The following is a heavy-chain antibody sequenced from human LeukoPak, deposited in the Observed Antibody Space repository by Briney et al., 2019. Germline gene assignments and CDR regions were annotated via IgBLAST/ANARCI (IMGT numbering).Heavy chain of an antibody. CDR3: ARDHHCSGGSCPNWFDP. V-gene: IGHV1-69*05. CDR2: IIPIFGTA. CDR1: GGTFSSYA. D-gene: IGHD2-15*01. J-gene: IGHJ5*02. Sequence: GASVKVSCKASGGTFSSYAISWVRQAPGQGLEWMGGIIPIFGTANYAQKFQGRVTITTDESTSTAYMELSSLRSEGTAVYYCARDHHCSGGSCPNWFDPWGQGTLVTVSS.